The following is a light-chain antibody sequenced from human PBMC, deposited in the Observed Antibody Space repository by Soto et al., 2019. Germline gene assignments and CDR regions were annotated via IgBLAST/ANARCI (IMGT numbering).Light chain of an antibody. CDR3: QQCYSTSWT. V-gene: IGKV1-39*01. CDR2: AAS. J-gene: IGKJ1*01. Sequence: EIQMTQSPSSLSASVGDRVAITCRASQSISSYLNWYQQKPGKAPKLLIYAASSLQSGVPSRFSGSGSGTDFTLTISSLQPEDFATYYCQQCYSTSWTFGQGTKVDIK. CDR1: QSISSY.